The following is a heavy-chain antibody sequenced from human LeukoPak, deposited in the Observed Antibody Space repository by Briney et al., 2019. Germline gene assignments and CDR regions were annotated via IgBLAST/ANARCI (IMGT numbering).Heavy chain of an antibody. CDR3: ARGRGWLQSTPFDY. V-gene: IGHV4-59*01. CDR2: IYYSGST. D-gene: IGHD5-24*01. J-gene: IGHJ4*02. Sequence: SETLSLTCTGSGGSISSYYWSWIRQPPGKGLEGIGYIYYSGSTNYNHSLKSRVTISVDTSKNQFSLKLSSVTAADTAVYYCARGRGWLQSTPFDYWGQGTLVTVSS. CDR1: GGSISSYY.